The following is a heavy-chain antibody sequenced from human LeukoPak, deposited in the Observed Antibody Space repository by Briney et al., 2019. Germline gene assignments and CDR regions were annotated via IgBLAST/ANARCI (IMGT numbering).Heavy chain of an antibody. V-gene: IGHV3-33*06. CDR2: IWYDGSHK. D-gene: IGHD1-26*01. J-gene: IGHJ5*02. CDR3: AKGGNSRTEGGLDP. CDR1: GFVFSTFS. Sequence: PGGSLRLSCAASGFVFSTFSMHWVRQAPGKGRQWVAVIWYDGSHKYYADSVKGRFTISRDNFKNILYLEMNNLRVEDTSLYYCAKGGNSRTEGGLDPWGQGTLVTVSS.